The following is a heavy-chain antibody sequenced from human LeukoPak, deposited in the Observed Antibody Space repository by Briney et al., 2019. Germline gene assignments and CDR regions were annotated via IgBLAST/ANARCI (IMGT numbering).Heavy chain of an antibody. V-gene: IGHV1-46*01. J-gene: IGHJ4*02. CDR1: GYTFTLYY. CDR2: INPSGGST. D-gene: IGHD4-23*01. CDR3: ARGYGGNPSLFDY. Sequence: GSSVKVSCKASGYTFTLYYMHWVRQAPGQGLEWMGIINPSGGSTTYAQKFQGRVTMTRDTSTSTVYMELSSLRSEDTAVYYCARGYGGNPSLFDYWGQGTLVTVSS.